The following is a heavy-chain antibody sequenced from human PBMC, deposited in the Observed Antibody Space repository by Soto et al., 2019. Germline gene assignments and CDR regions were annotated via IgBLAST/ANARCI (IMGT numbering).Heavy chain of an antibody. J-gene: IGHJ5*02. CDR2: TYYRSKWYN. CDR1: GDRVSSNSAA. V-gene: IGHV6-1*01. D-gene: IGHD2-15*01. CDR3: ARGVHLVVVAATGWFDP. Sequence: PSQTLSLTCAISGDRVSSNSAAWNCIMHSPSRGLEWLGRTYYRSKWYNDYAVSVKSRITINPDTSKNQFSLQLNSVTPEDTAVYYCARGVHLVVVAATGWFDPWGQGTLVTVSS.